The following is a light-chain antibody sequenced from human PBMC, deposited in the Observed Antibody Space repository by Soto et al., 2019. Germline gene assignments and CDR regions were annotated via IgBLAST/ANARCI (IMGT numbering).Light chain of an antibody. Sequence: QSALTQPASVSGSPGQSITISCTGTSSDVGGYNYVSWYQQHPGKAPKLMIYDVSNRPSGVSNRFSGSKSGNTASLPISGLQAEDEADYYCSSYTSNNTRVFGTGTKLTVL. CDR2: DVS. J-gene: IGLJ1*01. V-gene: IGLV2-14*01. CDR1: SSDVGGYNY. CDR3: SSYTSNNTRV.